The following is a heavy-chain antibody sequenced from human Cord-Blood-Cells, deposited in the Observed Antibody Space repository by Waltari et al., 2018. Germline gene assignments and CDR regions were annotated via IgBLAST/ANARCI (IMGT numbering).Heavy chain of an antibody. Sequence: QVQLQQWGAGLLTPSETLSLTCAVYGGSFSGYYWSWIRQPPGKGLAWIGEINHSGSTNYNPSRKSRVTISVDTSKNQFSLKLSSVTAADTAVYYCARGQYGDFDYWGQGTLVTVSS. D-gene: IGHD4-17*01. CDR3: ARGQYGDFDY. CDR1: GGSFSGYY. V-gene: IGHV4-34*01. J-gene: IGHJ4*02. CDR2: INHSGST.